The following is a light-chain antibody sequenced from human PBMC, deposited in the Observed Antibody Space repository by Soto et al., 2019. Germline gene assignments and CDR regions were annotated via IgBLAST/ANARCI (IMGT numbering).Light chain of an antibody. CDR3: CSYAGSDTYV. V-gene: IGLV2-23*01. J-gene: IGLJ1*01. CDR1: SSDVGRYNV. CDR2: EGT. Sequence: QSALTHPRSVSGSPGQSFTISCPVTSSDVGRYNVVSWYQHHPGRAPKVLIYEGTKRPSGVSNRFSGSTSGNVASLTISGLQAEDEANYYCCSYAGSDTYVFGTGTKATV.